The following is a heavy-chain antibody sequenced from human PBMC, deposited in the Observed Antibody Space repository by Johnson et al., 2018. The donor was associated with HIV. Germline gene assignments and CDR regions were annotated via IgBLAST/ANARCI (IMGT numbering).Heavy chain of an antibody. Sequence: EVQLVESGGGVVRPGRSLRLSCAASGFTVSAYYMSWVRQAPGKGLEWVSVMYSGGDPYYADSVKGRFTISRDNSKNTLYLQMNSLRAEDTAVYYCAKSSSSFGAFDIWGQGTMVTVSS. CDR2: MYSGGDP. V-gene: IGHV3-53*01. J-gene: IGHJ3*02. CDR1: GFTVSAYY. D-gene: IGHD6-6*01. CDR3: AKSSSSFGAFDI.